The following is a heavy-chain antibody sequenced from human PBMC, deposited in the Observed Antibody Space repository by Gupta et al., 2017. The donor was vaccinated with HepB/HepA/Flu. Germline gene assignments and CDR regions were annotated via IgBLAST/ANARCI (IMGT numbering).Heavy chain of an antibody. D-gene: IGHD6-13*01. V-gene: IGHV3-23*01. CDR2: ISSSGGNT. CDR3: AKELAAVIDY. CDR1: GFTFSSYT. J-gene: IGHJ4*02. Sequence: EVQLLESGGGLVQRGGSLRLSCAVSGFTFSSYTMGWVRQPPGKGLEWVSGISSSGGNTYYADSVKGRFTISRDNSKNTLYLQMNSLRAEDTALYYCAKELAAVIDYWGQGTLVTVSS.